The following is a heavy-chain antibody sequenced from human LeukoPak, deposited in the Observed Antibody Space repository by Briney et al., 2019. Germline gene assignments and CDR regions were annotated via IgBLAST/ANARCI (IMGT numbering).Heavy chain of an antibody. CDR1: GYTFTSYD. V-gene: IGHV1-8*03. CDR3: ARGGRYYYDSSGYLN. CDR2: MNPNSGNT. D-gene: IGHD3-22*01. Sequence: ASVKVSCKASGYTFTSYDINWVRQATGQGLEWMGWMNPNSGNTGYAQKFQGRVTITRNTSISTAYMELSSLRSEDTAVYYCARGGRYYYDSSGYLNWGQGTLVTVSS. J-gene: IGHJ4*02.